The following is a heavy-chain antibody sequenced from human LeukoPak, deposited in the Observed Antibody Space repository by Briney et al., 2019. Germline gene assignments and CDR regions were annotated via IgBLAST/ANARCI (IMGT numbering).Heavy chain of an antibody. D-gene: IGHD3-16*01. Sequence: ASVKVSCKASGYTFTNYGISWVRQAPGQGLDWMGWISAYNGNTNYAQKVQGRVTMTTDTSTSTAYMELRSLRSDDTAVYYCAREGLLTGGGYYYYMDVWGKGTTVTVSS. CDR3: AREGLLTGGGYYYYMDV. V-gene: IGHV1-18*01. CDR2: ISAYNGNT. J-gene: IGHJ6*03. CDR1: GYTFTNYG.